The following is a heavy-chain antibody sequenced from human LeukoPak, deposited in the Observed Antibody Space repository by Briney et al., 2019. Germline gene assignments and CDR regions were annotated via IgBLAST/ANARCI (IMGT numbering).Heavy chain of an antibody. CDR3: ARGSAARDFAFDI. CDR2: ISSSSSYI. CDR1: GFTFSSYS. Sequence: GGSLRLSCAASGFTFSSYSMNWVRQAPGKGLEWVSSISSSSSYIYYADSVKGRFTISRDNAKNSLYLQMNSLRAEDTVVYYCARGSAARDFAFDIWGQGTMVTVSS. V-gene: IGHV3-21*01. D-gene: IGHD6-6*01. J-gene: IGHJ3*02.